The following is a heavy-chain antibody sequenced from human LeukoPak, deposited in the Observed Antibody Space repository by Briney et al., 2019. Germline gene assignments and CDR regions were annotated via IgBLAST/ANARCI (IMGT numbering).Heavy chain of an antibody. CDR1: GGSISSSF. J-gene: IGHJ4*02. D-gene: IGHD6-19*01. CDR3: ATLYSSAWAAFDF. CDR2: IYSSGSGST. Sequence: SETLSLTCTVAGGSISSSFWSWVRQPPGKGLEWIGYIYSSGSGSTSYNPSLKSRVTISVDTPKNQFSLNLSSVTAADTAVYYCATLYSSAWAAFDFWGQGALVTVSS. V-gene: IGHV4-59*01.